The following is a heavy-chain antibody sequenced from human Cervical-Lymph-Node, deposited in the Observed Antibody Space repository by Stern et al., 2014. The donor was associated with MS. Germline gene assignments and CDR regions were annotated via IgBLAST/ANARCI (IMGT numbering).Heavy chain of an antibody. D-gene: IGHD4-17*01. V-gene: IGHV5-51*01. CDR2: IYPGDSDT. J-gene: IGHJ4*02. CDR3: ARDYGDYAFDY. Sequence: VQLVESGAEVKKPGESLKISCKGSGYSFTANWIAWVRQMPGKGLEWMGIIYPGDSDTSSSPSFQGQVTISADKSISTAYLQWSSLKASDTAMYYCARDYGDYAFDYWGQGTLVTVSS. CDR1: GYSFTANW.